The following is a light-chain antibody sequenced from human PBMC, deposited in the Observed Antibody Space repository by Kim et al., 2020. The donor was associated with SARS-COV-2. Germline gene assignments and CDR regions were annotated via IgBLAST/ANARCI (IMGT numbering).Light chain of an antibody. J-gene: IGLJ3*02. CDR1: CPNIGGGYD. CDR3: QSYDSSLGGSV. V-gene: IGLV1-40*01. Sequence: RITISSRGSCPNIGGGYDVHWNQQLPGTAPKRIIYGNSNRPSGVPDRFSGSKSGTSASLAITGLQADDEADYYCQSYDSSLGGSVFGGGTQLTVL. CDR2: GNS.